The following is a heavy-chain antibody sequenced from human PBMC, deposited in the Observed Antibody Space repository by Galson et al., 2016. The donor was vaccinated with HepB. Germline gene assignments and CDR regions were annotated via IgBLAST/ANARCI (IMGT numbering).Heavy chain of an antibody. CDR3: ATDILTGYHAFHI. Sequence: SVKVSCKASGGTLSNYGFDWVRQAPGQGLEWMGGIIPIFGPANYAQKFQGRITIIADESTTTVYMELSSLRSEDTAVYYCATDILTGYHAFHIWGQGTMVTVSS. D-gene: IGHD3-9*01. CDR1: GGTLSNYG. CDR2: IIPIFGPA. V-gene: IGHV1-69*13. J-gene: IGHJ3*02.